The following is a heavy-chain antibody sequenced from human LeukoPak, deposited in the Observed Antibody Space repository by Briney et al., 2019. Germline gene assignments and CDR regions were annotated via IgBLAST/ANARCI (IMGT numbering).Heavy chain of an antibody. J-gene: IGHJ6*02. D-gene: IGHD1-1*01. Sequence: GGSLRLSCAASGFTFSSYAMHWVRQAPGKGLEYVSAISSNGGSTYYANSVKGRFTISRDNSKNTLYLQMGSLRAEDMAVYYCARVRLERNYYYGMDVWGQGTTVTVSS. CDR1: GFTFSSYA. CDR3: ARVRLERNYYYGMDV. CDR2: ISSNGGST. V-gene: IGHV3-64*01.